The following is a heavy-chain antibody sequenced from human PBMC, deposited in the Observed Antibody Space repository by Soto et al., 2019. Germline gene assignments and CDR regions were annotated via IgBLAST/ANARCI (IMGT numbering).Heavy chain of an antibody. CDR3: ATRLGYCTNGVCSPGGYYHYGMDV. CDR1: VCSIIISSYY. Sequence: SETXSLTCTFSVCSIIISSYYWGWIRQPPGKGLEWIGSIYYSGSTYYNPSLKSRVTISLDTSKNQFSLKLSSVTAADTAVYYCATRLGYCTNGVCSPGGYYHYGMDVWGQGTTVTVSS. V-gene: IGHV4-39*01. J-gene: IGHJ6*02. CDR2: IYYSGST. D-gene: IGHD2-8*01.